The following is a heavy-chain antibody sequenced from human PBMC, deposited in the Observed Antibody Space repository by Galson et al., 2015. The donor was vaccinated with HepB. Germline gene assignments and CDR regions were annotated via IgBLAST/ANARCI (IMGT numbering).Heavy chain of an antibody. Sequence: DTFTNYGIPWVRQAPGHGLEWMGWISGSGDHTPYAQKVHDRATLTTEPSTATAFMELRSLISDDTAIYYCARNDTFPGADPWGQGTLVTVSS. V-gene: IGHV1-18*04. CDR2: ISGSGDHT. D-gene: IGHD2/OR15-2a*01. CDR1: DTFTNYG. CDR3: ARNDTFPGADP. J-gene: IGHJ5*02.